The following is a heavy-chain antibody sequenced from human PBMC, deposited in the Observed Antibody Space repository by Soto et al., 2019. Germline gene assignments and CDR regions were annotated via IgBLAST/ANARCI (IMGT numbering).Heavy chain of an antibody. V-gene: IGHV4-39*01. CDR3: LRVLEPPPRPTALAP. Sequence: PSETLSLTCDVSGGSIDNSHSFWGWVRQPPGRGLEFLGSVYYSGGTYYNPSLKSRVTVSVDTSKNQVSLRVRSVTVAETAMYYGLRVLEPPPRPTALAPWGQGIVVTVPS. J-gene: IGHJ5*02. CDR2: VYYSGGT. CDR1: GGSIDNSHSF. D-gene: IGHD3-3*01.